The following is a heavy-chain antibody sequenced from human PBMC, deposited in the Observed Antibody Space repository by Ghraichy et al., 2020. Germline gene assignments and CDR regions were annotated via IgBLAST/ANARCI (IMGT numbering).Heavy chain of an antibody. J-gene: IGHJ4*02. Sequence: TLSLTCTVSGGSISGYYWSWIRQPPGKGLEWVGYIYNNGITNYNPSLKSRLTISVDTSKNQFSLNLSSVTAADTAVYYCARRRAVPGLDYWGPGTLVTVTS. D-gene: IGHD6-19*01. CDR2: IYNNGIT. V-gene: IGHV4-59*08. CDR3: ARRRAVPGLDY. CDR1: GGSISGYY.